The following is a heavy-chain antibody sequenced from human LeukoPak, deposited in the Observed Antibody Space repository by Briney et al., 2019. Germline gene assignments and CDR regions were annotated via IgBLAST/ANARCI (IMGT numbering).Heavy chain of an antibody. V-gene: IGHV3-23*01. CDR2: ISGSGGNT. J-gene: IGHJ6*04. D-gene: IGHD3-16*01. Sequence: PGGSLRLSCAASGFTFSSYAMSWVRQAPGKGLEWVSAISGSGGNTYYAESVKGRFTISRDNSKDTLYLQMNSLRAEDTAAYYCAKGRLGDYYSMDVWGKGTTVSVSS. CDR1: GFTFSSYA. CDR3: AKGRLGDYYSMDV.